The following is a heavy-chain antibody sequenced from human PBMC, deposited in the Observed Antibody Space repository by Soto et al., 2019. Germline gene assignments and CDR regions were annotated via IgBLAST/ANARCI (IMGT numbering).Heavy chain of an antibody. CDR1: GGSISSYY. Sequence: SETLSLTCTVSGGSISSYYWSWIRQPPGKGLEWIGYIYYSGSTNYNPSLKSRVTISVDTSKNQFSLKLSSVTAADTAVYYCARMYYYDSSGYPDYWGQGTLVTVSS. J-gene: IGHJ4*02. D-gene: IGHD3-22*01. CDR2: IYYSGST. CDR3: ARMYYYDSSGYPDY. V-gene: IGHV4-59*01.